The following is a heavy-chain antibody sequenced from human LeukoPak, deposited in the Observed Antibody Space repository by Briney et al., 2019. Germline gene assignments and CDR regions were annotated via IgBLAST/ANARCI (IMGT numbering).Heavy chain of an antibody. J-gene: IGHJ4*02. CDR2: ISSSGSTI. CDR3: ARDGVWFGESIFDY. D-gene: IGHD3-10*01. CDR1: GFTFSSYE. Sequence: PGGSLRLSCAASGFTFSSYEMNWVRQASGKGLEWVSYISSSGSTIYYADSVKGRFTISRDNAKNSLYLQMNSLRAEDTAVYYCARDGVWFGESIFDYWGQGTLVTVSS. V-gene: IGHV3-48*03.